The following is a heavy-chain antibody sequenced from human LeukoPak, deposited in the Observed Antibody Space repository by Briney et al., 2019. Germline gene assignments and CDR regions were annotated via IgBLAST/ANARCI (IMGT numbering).Heavy chain of an antibody. J-gene: IGHJ4*02. CDR1: GGSFSGYY. CDR2: INHSGST. CDR3: ARGQVAVAGTGGPLFDY. D-gene: IGHD6-19*01. Sequence: PSETLSPTCAVYGGSFSGYYWSWIRQPPGKGLEWIGEINHSGSTNYNPSLKSRVTISVDTSKNQFSLKLSSVTATDTAVYYCARGQVAVAGTGGPLFDYWGQGTLVTVSS. V-gene: IGHV4-34*01.